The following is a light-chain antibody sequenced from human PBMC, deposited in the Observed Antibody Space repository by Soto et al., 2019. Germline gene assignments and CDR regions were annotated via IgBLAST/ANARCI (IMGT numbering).Light chain of an antibody. V-gene: IGKV1-5*03. CDR2: KAS. J-gene: IGKJ1*01. CDR1: QSISSW. CDR3: LQYNSYPWT. Sequence: DIQMTQSPSTLSASVVDRVIITCRASQSISSWLSWYQQEPGKPPKLLIYKASSLESGVPSRFGGSGSGTEFTLTISSLQPDDFATYYCLQYNSYPWTFGQGTKVDIK.